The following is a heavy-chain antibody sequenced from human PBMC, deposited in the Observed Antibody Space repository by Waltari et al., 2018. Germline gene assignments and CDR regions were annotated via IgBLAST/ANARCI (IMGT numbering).Heavy chain of an antibody. V-gene: IGHV4-39*07. CDR1: GGSISSSSYY. J-gene: IGHJ3*02. CDR3: ARVRTNGAPDAFDI. D-gene: IGHD2-8*01. CDR2: IYYSGST. Sequence: QLQLQESGPGLVKPSETLSLTCTVSGGSISSSSYYWGWIRQPPGKGLEWIGSIYYSGSTYYNPSLKSRVTISVDTSKNQFSLKLSSVTAADTAVYYCARVRTNGAPDAFDIWGQGTMVTVSS.